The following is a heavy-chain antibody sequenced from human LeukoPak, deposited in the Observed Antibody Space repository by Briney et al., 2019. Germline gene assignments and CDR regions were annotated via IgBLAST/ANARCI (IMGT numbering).Heavy chain of an antibody. CDR2: IYHSGST. D-gene: IGHD5-24*01. J-gene: IGHJ4*02. V-gene: IGHV4-38-2*01. CDR1: RYSINSGYY. Sequence: KPSETLSLTCAVSRYSINSGYYWGWIRQPPGKGLEWIGYIYHSGSTYFNPSLKSRVTISVDRSKNQFSLKLSSVTAADTAVYYCARRGDGYSIDYWGQGTLVTVSS. CDR3: ARRGDGYSIDY.